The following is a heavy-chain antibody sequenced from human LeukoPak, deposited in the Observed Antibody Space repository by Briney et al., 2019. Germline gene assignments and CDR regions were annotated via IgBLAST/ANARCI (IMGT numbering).Heavy chain of an antibody. CDR3: ARTPPSYSYYMDV. V-gene: IGHV4-59*08. CDR1: GGSISSYY. CDR2: IYYSGST. Sequence: SETLSLTCTVSGGSISSYYWSWIRQPPGKGLEWIGYIYYSGSTNYNPSLKSRVTISIDTSKSQFSLKLTSVTAADTAVYYCARTPPSYSYYMDVGGKGTTATFPS. J-gene: IGHJ6*03.